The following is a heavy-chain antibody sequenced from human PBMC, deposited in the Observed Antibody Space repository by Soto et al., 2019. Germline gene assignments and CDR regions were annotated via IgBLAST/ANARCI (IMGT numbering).Heavy chain of an antibody. D-gene: IGHD2-2*01. V-gene: IGHV3-23*05. CDR2: VDKSGGDT. J-gene: IGHJ4*02. CDR1: GFTFTNYL. CDR3: AKDTYSRSWYF. Sequence: EVQLLESGGDLVQPGGSLRLSCAASGFTFTNYLMTWVRQAPGKGLEWVSCVDKSGGDTYYADAVKGRFTISRDNSKNTLYLQMNGLRAEDTALYYCAKDTYSRSWYFWGQGTLVTVSS.